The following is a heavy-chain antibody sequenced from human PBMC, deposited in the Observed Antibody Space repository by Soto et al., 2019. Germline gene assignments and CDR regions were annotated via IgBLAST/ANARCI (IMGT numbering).Heavy chain of an antibody. D-gene: IGHD3-9*01. Sequence: GPTLVNPTETLTLTCTVSGFSLTTGKMGVSWIRQPPGKALEWLAHIFSDNERSYSTSLQGRLTISKDTSGSQVVLSMTNVDPVDTATYYCARMKVDSYQFYYAMDVGGPGTTVTV. V-gene: IGHV2-26*01. CDR3: ARMKVDSYQFYYAMDV. J-gene: IGHJ6*02. CDR2: IFSDNER. CDR1: GFSLTTGKMG.